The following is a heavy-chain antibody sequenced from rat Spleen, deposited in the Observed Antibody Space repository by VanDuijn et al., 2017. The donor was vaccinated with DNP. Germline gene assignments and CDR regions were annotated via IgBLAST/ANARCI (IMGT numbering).Heavy chain of an antibody. V-gene: IGHV5-22*01. J-gene: IGHJ3*01. CDR3: ARPMDYYSGGFGY. Sequence: EVQLVESGGGLAQPGRSLKLSCAASGFTFSDYYMAWVRQAPTKGLEWVAYLTYDGSRTFYRDSVKGRFTISRDNSKSTLYLQMNSLRSEDMATYYCARPMDYYSGGFGYWGQGTLVTVSS. CDR2: LTYDGSRT. D-gene: IGHD1-1*01. CDR1: GFTFSDYY.